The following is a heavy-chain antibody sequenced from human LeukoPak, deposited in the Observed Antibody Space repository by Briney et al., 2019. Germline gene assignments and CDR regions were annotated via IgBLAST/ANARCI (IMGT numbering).Heavy chain of an antibody. CDR3: ARDKGTSYLSSFDY. J-gene: IGHJ4*02. V-gene: IGHV3-66*02. CDR1: GFSVSAIY. D-gene: IGHD6-6*01. Sequence: GGSLRLSCTVSGFSVSAIYLSWVRQVPGKGLQWVSGIYSAGTSFHAESLEGRFTVSRDFSKNILYLQMNSLRAADTAVYYCARDKGTSYLSSFDYWGQGTLVTVSS. CDR2: IYSAGTS.